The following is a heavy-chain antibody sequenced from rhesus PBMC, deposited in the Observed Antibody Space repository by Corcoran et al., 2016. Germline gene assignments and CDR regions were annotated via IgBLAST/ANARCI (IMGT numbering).Heavy chain of an antibody. J-gene: IGHJ4*01. D-gene: IGHD4-17*01. CDR1: GASICGYSY. Sequence: QVNLQQWGEGLVQPSEPLSLTCAVYGASICGYSYWSWLRQAPGKGLEWIGNIAGNSARTYYNPSLKNRVTISKDTSKNQLSLKLSSVTAADTAVYYCSRGSYGNYEDYWGQGVLVTVSS. CDR3: SRGSYGNYEDY. V-gene: IGHV4-73*01. CDR2: IAGNSART.